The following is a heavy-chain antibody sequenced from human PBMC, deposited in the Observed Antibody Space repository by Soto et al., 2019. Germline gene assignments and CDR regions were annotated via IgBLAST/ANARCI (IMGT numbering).Heavy chain of an antibody. CDR2: IHTNDGRT. J-gene: IGHJ4*01. CDR3: AREPPGATAGFDF. Sequence: GASVNVSCKASGYSFTNYLLHSVRQTPGQGLEWMGMIHTNDGRTNVAQEFQGSVTMTRDTSTSAVYMELRSLRSDDTAVYYCAREPPGATAGFDFWGLGTLVTVSS. CDR1: GYSFTNYL. V-gene: IGHV1-46*03. D-gene: IGHD6-13*01.